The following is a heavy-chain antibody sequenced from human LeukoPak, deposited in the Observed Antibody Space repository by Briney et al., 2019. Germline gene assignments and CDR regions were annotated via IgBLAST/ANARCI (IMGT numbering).Heavy chain of an antibody. CDR3: AKFGELAGWFDP. Sequence: SETLSLTCAVYGGSFSGYYWSWVRQPPGKGLEWIGEINHSGSTNYNPSLKSRVTISVDTSKNQFSLKLSSVTAADTAVYYCAKFGELAGWFDPWGQGTLVTVSS. J-gene: IGHJ5*02. V-gene: IGHV4-34*01. D-gene: IGHD3-10*01. CDR2: INHSGST. CDR1: GGSFSGYY.